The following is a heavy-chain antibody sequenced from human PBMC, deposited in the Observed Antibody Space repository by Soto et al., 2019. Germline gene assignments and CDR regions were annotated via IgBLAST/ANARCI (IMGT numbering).Heavy chain of an antibody. CDR2: IDPSGGST. Sequence: QVLLVQSGAEVKKAGASVKVSCKASGYSFSSYHIHWVRRAPGQGLEWMGIIDPSGGSTTYAQNLQDRVTMTRDTSTSIVYMELSSLRSEDTAVYYCARGIYYGTDGWGQGTTVTVSS. J-gene: IGHJ6*02. CDR3: ARGIYYGTDG. V-gene: IGHV1-46*04. CDR1: GYSFSSYH.